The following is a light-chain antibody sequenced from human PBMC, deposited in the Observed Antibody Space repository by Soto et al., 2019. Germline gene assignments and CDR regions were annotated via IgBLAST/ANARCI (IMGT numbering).Light chain of an antibody. CDR2: EVS. CDR1: SSDVGGYNY. J-gene: IGLJ3*02. V-gene: IGLV2-14*01. Sequence: QSVLTQPASVSGSPGQSITISCTGTSSDVGGYNYVSWYQQHPGKAPKLMIYEVSNRPSGVSNRFSGSKSGNTASLTISGLQAEDEAYYYCNSYTTSTTLWVFGGGTKLTVL. CDR3: NSYTTSTTLWV.